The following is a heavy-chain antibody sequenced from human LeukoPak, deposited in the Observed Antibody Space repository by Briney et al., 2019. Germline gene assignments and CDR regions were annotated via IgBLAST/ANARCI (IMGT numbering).Heavy chain of an antibody. Sequence: PGGSLRLSCAASGFTFSSYEMNWVRQAPGKGLEWVSYISSSGSTIYYADSVKGRFTISRDNAKNSLYLQMNSLRTEDTALYYCAKDSGGGDSGYYYYYMDVWGKGTTVTVSS. J-gene: IGHJ6*03. V-gene: IGHV3-48*03. CDR2: ISSSGSTI. D-gene: IGHD3-16*01. CDR1: GFTFSSYE. CDR3: AKDSGGGDSGYYYYYMDV.